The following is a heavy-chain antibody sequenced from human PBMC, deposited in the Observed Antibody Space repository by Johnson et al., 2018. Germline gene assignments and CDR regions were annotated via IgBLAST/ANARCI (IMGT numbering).Heavy chain of an antibody. V-gene: IGHV3-7*01. CDR3: ARDPFFGAYEI. CDR2: MNQDGSVT. D-gene: IGHD3-3*01. Sequence: VQLVESGGALVQRGESLRLSCAASGFTFSDSWMSWVRQAPGRGLELVSNMNQDGSVTNYVDSVKGRFTISRDNAKNSLYLEMNSLRAEDTAVYYCARDPFFGAYEIWGQGTMVAVSS. J-gene: IGHJ3*02. CDR1: GFTFSDSW.